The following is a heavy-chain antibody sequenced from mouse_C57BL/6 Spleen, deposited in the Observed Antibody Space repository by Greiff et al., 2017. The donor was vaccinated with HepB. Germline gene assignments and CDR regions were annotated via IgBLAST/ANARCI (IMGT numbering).Heavy chain of an antibody. J-gene: IGHJ3*01. CDR1: GYTFTDYN. V-gene: IGHV1-22*01. CDR2: INPNNGGT. CDR3: ARLRNQTVFAY. Sequence: EVQLQQSGPELVKPGASVKMSCKASGYTFTDYNMHWVKQSHGKSLEWIGYINPNNGGTSSNQKFKGKATLTVNKSSSTAYMELRSLTSEDAAVYYCARLRNQTVFAYWGQGSLVTVSA.